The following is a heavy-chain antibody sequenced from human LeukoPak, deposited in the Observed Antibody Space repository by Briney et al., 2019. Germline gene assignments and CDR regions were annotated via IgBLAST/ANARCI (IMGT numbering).Heavy chain of an antibody. CDR2: IKQDESEK. J-gene: IGHJ5*02. V-gene: IGHV3-7*01. Sequence: GGSLRLSCAASGFHFTTYWMGWVRQAPGKGLEWVANIKQDESEKYYVDSVKGRFTISRDNAKNSLSLQMNSLRAEDTAVYYCARPLMYYYGSETYFWFDPWGQGTLVTVSS. CDR1: GFHFTTYW. CDR3: ARPLMYYYGSETYFWFDP. D-gene: IGHD3-10*01.